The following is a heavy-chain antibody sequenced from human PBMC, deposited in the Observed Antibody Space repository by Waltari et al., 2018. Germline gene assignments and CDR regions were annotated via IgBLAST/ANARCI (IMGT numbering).Heavy chain of an antibody. CDR1: GYTITALS. CDR3: ATPGPLLQRAFDI. V-gene: IGHV1-24*01. Sequence: QVQLVQSGAEVKKPGASVTVSCKVSGYTITALSLHWVRQAPGKGLEWMGGFDPEDGETIYAQKFQGRVTMTEDTSTDTAYMELSSLRSEDTAVYYCATPGPLLQRAFDIWGQGTMVTVSS. D-gene: IGHD3-22*01. J-gene: IGHJ3*02. CDR2: FDPEDGET.